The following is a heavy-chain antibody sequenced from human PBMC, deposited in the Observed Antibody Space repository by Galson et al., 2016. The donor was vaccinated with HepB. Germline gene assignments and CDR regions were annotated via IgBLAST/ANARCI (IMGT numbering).Heavy chain of an antibody. CDR3: ARGTLWGNSREALAD. J-gene: IGHJ4*02. CDR1: GGSFSGFY. Sequence: EPLSLTCAVYGGSFSGFYWTWIRQPPGKGLEWIGEIYESGSTKYSPSLKGRITISRDRSKKQFSLRLTSVTTADTAVYYCARGTLWGNSREALADWGQGNVIAVSS. D-gene: IGHD3-16*02. CDR2: IYESGST. V-gene: IGHV4-34*01.